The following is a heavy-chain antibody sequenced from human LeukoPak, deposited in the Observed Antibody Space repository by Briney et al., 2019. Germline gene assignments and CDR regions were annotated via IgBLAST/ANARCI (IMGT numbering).Heavy chain of an antibody. CDR3: ASLPLWFGEYY. D-gene: IGHD3-10*01. CDR2: ISSSGSII. V-gene: IGHV3-48*03. J-gene: IGHJ4*02. CDR1: GFTFSSYE. Sequence: PGGSLRLSCAASGFTFSSYEMNWVRQAPGKGLEWVSYISSSGSIIYYADSVKGRFTISRDNAKDSLYLQMNSLRAEDTAVYYCASLPLWFGEYYWGQGTLVTVSS.